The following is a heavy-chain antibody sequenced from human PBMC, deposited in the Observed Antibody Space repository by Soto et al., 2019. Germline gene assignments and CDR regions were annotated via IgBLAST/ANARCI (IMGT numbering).Heavy chain of an antibody. D-gene: IGHD6-13*01. Sequence: TGGSLRLSCAASGFTFSSYWMHWVRQAPGKGLVWVSRINSDGSSTSYADSVKGRFTISRDNAKNTLYLQMNSLRAEDTAVYYCARAIIAAAGTAWDYWGQGTLVTVSS. CDR2: INSDGSST. CDR3: ARAIIAAAGTAWDY. V-gene: IGHV3-74*01. CDR1: GFTFSSYW. J-gene: IGHJ4*02.